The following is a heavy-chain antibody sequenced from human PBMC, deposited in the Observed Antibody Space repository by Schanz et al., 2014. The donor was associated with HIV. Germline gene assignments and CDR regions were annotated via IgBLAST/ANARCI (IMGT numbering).Heavy chain of an antibody. CDR1: GFTFSTYA. CDR2: ISHDGSDK. CDR3: VRDRVYSFWTGYEPFDS. D-gene: IGHD3-3*01. Sequence: VQLVESGGGVVQPGRSLRLSCAASGFTFSTYAFHWVRQAPDKGLESVAVISHDGSDKYYAESVKGRFIISRDNSKNTLYLQMNRLRAEDTAVYYCVRDRVYSFWTGYEPFDSWGQGTLVTVSS. J-gene: IGHJ4*02. V-gene: IGHV3-30*03.